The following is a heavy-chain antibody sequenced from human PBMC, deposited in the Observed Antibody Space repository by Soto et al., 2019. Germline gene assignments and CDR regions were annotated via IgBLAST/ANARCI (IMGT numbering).Heavy chain of an antibody. CDR1: GFTFSSYW. D-gene: IGHD5-12*01. V-gene: IGHV3-74*01. Sequence: EVQLVASGGGLVQPGGSLRLSCAASGFTFSSYWMHWFRQAPGNGLVWVSRINSDGSSTNYADSVKGRFTISRDNAKNTLYLQMHSLSAEATAVYYCVRVPTGGYAFSVADYWGPGTLVTVSS. CDR2: INSDGSST. J-gene: IGHJ4*02. CDR3: VRVPTGGYAFSVADY.